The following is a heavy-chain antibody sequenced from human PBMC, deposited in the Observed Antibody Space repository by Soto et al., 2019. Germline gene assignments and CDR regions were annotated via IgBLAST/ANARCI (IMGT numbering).Heavy chain of an antibody. D-gene: IGHD2-15*01. Sequence: PGGSLRLSCAASGFTFSSYSMNWVRQAPGKGLEWVSYISSSSSTIYYADSVKGRFTISRDNAKNSLYLQTNSLRAEDTAVYYCARGHLGYCSGGSCQPTAFDIWGQGTMVTVSS. J-gene: IGHJ3*02. CDR1: GFTFSSYS. V-gene: IGHV3-48*01. CDR3: ARGHLGYCSGGSCQPTAFDI. CDR2: ISSSSSTI.